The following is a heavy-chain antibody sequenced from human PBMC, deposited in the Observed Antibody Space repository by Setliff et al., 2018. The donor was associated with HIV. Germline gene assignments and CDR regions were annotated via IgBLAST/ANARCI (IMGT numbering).Heavy chain of an antibody. V-gene: IGHV4-31*03. CDR3: ASGAYGDYARFDY. D-gene: IGHD4-17*01. J-gene: IGHJ4*02. CDR1: GGSISSGGYY. CDR2: IYYSGST. Sequence: PSETLSLTCTVSGGSISSGGYYWSWIRQHPGKGLEWIGYIYYSGSTYYNPSLKSRVTIPVDTSKNQFSLKLSSVTAADTAVYYCASGAYGDYARFDYWGQGTLVTVSS.